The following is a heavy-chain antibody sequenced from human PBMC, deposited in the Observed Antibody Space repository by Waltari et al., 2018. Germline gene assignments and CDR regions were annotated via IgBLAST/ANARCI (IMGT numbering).Heavy chain of an antibody. CDR3: ARAEQPMATIIGVDY. CDR2: VSGSTGYI. V-gene: IGHV3-21*01. J-gene: IGHJ4*02. D-gene: IGHD5-12*01. Sequence: EVQLVESGGGLVKPGGSLRLSCAASGFTFSNYSMNWVRQAPGMVLEWVSSVSGSTGYIYSADSVKGRFTISRDNAKSSLYLEMNSLRGEDTAIYYCARAEQPMATIIGVDYWGQGTLVTVSS. CDR1: GFTFSNYS.